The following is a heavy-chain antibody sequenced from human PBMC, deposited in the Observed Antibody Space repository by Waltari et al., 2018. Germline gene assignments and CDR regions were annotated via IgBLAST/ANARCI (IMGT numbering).Heavy chain of an antibody. CDR2: IIPIFGKA. J-gene: IGHJ4*02. Sequence: QVQMVQSGAEVKQPGSSVKVSCKTSVVTLSDYTINWVRQAPGQGLEWMGRIIPIFGKANYAQKFQGRVTFTAEKSTHTAYMEVSGLTSEDTALYYCARDDATTGHLDSWGQGTPVTISS. D-gene: IGHD1-1*01. V-gene: IGHV1-69*08. CDR1: VVTLSDYT. CDR3: ARDDATTGHLDS.